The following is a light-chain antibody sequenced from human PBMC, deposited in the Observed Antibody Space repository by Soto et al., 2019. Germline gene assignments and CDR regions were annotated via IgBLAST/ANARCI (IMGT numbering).Light chain of an antibody. J-gene: IGKJ3*01. CDR3: QKDNCARFT. V-gene: IGKV1-27*01. CDR2: AAS. CDR1: QGISNY. Sequence: DIQMTQSPSSLSASVGDRVTITCRASQGISNYLAWYQQKPGKVPKLLIYAASTLQSGLPPRFSGSASRTDFTLTISSPPPEHVATYDCQKDNCARFTFGPGTKVDIK.